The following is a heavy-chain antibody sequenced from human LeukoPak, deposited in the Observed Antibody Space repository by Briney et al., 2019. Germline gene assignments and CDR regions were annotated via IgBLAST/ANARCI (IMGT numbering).Heavy chain of an antibody. Sequence: GGSLRLSCTASGFTFSDYAMSWVRQAPGKGLEWVSDISGFSGNTYYADSVKGRFTISRDNSKSTLYPQMNSLRAEDTATYYCAKDSGFSVSYFSNWGKGILVTVSS. J-gene: IGHJ4*02. CDR1: GFTFSDYA. CDR2: ISGFSGNT. V-gene: IGHV3-23*01. D-gene: IGHD1-26*01. CDR3: AKDSGFSVSYFSN.